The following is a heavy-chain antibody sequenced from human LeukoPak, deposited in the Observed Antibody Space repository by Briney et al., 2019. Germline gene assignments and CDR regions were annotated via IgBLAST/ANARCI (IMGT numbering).Heavy chain of an antibody. CDR3: ARGSTSGWPDYFDY. CDR1: GFTLSSYW. J-gene: IGHJ4*02. V-gene: IGHV3-74*01. Sequence: GGSLRLSCAASGFTLSSYWMHWVRQAPGKGLVWVSRINGDGSSTPYANSVKGRLTISRDNAKNTLYLQMHSLRADDTAVYYCARGSTSGWPDYFDYWGQGSVVTVSS. D-gene: IGHD6-19*01. CDR2: INGDGSST.